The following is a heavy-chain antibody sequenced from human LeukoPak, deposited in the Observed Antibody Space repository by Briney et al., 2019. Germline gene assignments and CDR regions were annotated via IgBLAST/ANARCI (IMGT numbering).Heavy chain of an antibody. D-gene: IGHD2/OR15-2a*01. J-gene: IGHJ4*02. CDR3: ARDGGHSTDFDY. V-gene: IGHV3-7*01. Sequence: TGGSLRLSCAPSGFMFSRHWMSWVRQAPGKGPEWVANIKRDGSERYYVDSVKGRFTISRDNAKNSLYLQMNSLGAEDTAVYYCARDGGHSTDFDYWGQGTLVTVSS. CDR2: IKRDGSER. CDR1: GFMFSRHW.